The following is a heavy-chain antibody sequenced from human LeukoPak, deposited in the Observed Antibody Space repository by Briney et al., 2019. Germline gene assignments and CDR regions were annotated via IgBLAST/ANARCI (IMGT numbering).Heavy chain of an antibody. D-gene: IGHD2-15*01. CDR2: IYYSGST. V-gene: IGHV4-61*01. J-gene: IGHJ3*02. Sequence: ASETLSLTCTVSGGSVSSGSYCWSWIRQPPGKGLEWIGYIYYSGSTNYNPSLKSRVTISVDTSKNQFSLRLNSVTAADTAVYYCARDCSGGSCYGAFDIWGQGTMVTVSS. CDR3: ARDCSGGSCYGAFDI. CDR1: GGSVSSGSYC.